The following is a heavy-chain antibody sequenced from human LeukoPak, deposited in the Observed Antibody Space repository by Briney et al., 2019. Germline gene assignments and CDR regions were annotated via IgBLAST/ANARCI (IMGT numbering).Heavy chain of an antibody. Sequence: PGGSLRLSCAASGFTFSSYAMSWVRQAPGKGLEWVSAISGSGGSTYYADSVKGRFTISRDNTKNTLYLQMNSLRAEDTAVYYCAKNGPYREDYGMDVWGQGTTVTVSS. CDR3: AKNGPYREDYGMDV. D-gene: IGHD3-16*02. CDR2: ISGSGGST. V-gene: IGHV3-23*01. J-gene: IGHJ6*02. CDR1: GFTFSSYA.